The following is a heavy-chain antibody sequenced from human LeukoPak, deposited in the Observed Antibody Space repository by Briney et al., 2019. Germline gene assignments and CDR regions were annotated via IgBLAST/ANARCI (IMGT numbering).Heavy chain of an antibody. CDR3: TRDRIQSDY. Sequence: GGSLRLSCTASGFTFGVYSMTWFRQAPGKGLEWVSFIRGRSSGGTAEYAASVRRRFNVSRDDSRSVADLQMNSLKTEDTAIYYCTRDRIQSDYWGQGTLVTVSS. CDR2: IRGRSSGGTA. V-gene: IGHV3-49*03. J-gene: IGHJ4*02. CDR1: GFTFGVYS. D-gene: IGHD4-11*01.